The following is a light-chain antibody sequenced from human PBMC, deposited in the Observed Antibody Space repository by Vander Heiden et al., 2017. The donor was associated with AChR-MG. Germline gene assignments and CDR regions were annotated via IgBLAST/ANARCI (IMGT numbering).Light chain of an antibody. CDR2: DVR. CDR3: KSYTVSSTYV. J-gene: IGLJ1*01. V-gene: IGLV2-14*03. Sequence: QSALTQPASVSGSPGQSIPISCTGTNSDVVRYDYVSWYQQDPGQAPKLILYDVRNRPSGVSSRGSGSKSGDTDSLTISGLQAEDEADYYCKSYTVSSTYVFGTGTKVSVL. CDR1: NSDVVRYDY.